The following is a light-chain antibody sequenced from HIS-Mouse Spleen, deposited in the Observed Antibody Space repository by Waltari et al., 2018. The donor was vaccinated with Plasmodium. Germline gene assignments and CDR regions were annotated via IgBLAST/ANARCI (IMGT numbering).Light chain of an antibody. V-gene: IGLV3-10*01. J-gene: IGLJ3*02. CDR3: YSTDSSGNHRV. Sequence: SYELTQPPSVSVSPGQTARLTCPGHAFPQQYAYWYQQKSGQAPVLVIYEDSKRPSGIPERFSGSSSGTMATLTISGAQVEDEADYYCYSTDSSGNHRVFGGGTKLTVL. CDR2: EDS. CDR1: AFPQQY.